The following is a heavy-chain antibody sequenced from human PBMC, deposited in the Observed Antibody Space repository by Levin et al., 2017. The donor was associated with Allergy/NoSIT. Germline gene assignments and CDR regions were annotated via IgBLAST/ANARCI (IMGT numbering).Heavy chain of an antibody. CDR1: GGSFSGYY. J-gene: IGHJ4*02. V-gene: IGHV4-34*01. Sequence: SETLSLTCAVYGGSFSGYYWSWIRQPPGKGLEWIGEINHSGSTNYNPSLKSRVTISVDTSKNQFSLKLSSVTAADTAVYYCARGLQGGLLWFRELLFDYWGQGTLVTVSS. D-gene: IGHD3-10*01. CDR2: INHSGST. CDR3: ARGLQGGLLWFRELLFDY.